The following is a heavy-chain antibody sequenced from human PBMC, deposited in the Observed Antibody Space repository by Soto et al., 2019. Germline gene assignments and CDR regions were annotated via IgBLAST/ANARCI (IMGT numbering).Heavy chain of an antibody. D-gene: IGHD6-13*01. V-gene: IGHV1-69*13. CDR3: ARGRSTPYSSSWYLNY. J-gene: IGHJ4*02. CDR1: GGTFSSYA. CDR2: IIPIFGTA. Sequence: GASVKVSCKASGGTFSSYAISWVRQAPGQGLEWMGGIIPIFGTANYAQKFQGRVTITADESTSTAYMELSSLRSEDTAVYYCARGRSTPYSSSWYLNYWGQGTLVTVSS.